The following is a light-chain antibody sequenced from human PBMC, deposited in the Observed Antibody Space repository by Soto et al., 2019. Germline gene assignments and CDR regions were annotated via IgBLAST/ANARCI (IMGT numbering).Light chain of an antibody. Sequence: EIVLTQSPGTLSLSPGERATLSCRASQSVSSSYLAWYQQKPGQAPRLLIYGASSRATGIPDRFSGSGSGTDFTLTISRLEPEDVAVYYCQQYGSSPEAFGPGTKVDIK. V-gene: IGKV3-20*01. CDR3: QQYGSSPEA. CDR1: QSVSSSY. J-gene: IGKJ3*01. CDR2: GAS.